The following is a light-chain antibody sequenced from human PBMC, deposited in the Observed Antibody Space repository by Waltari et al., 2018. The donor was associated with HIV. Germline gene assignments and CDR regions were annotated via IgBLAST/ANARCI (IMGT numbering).Light chain of an antibody. CDR3: QQYGDSLTIT. Sequence: EIVLTQSPGTLSLSPGERATLSCRASQLVSSNYLAWYQQKPGQAPRLLIYNASNRATGIPDRFSGSGSGTDFTLTISRLEPEDFAVYYCQQYGDSLTITFGQGTRLEIK. J-gene: IGKJ5*01. V-gene: IGKV3-20*01. CDR1: QLVSSNY. CDR2: NAS.